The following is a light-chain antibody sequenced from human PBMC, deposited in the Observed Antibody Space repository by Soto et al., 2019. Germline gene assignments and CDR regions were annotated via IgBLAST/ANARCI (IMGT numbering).Light chain of an antibody. CDR1: SGHSSYA. Sequence: QAVVTQSPSASASLGASVKLTCTLSSGHSSYAIAWHQQQPEKGPRYLMKLNSDGSHSKGDGIPDRFSGSSSGAEHYLTISSLQSEDEADYYCQTWGTGTRGVFGGGTKVTVL. CDR2: LNSDGSH. J-gene: IGLJ3*02. CDR3: QTWGTGTRGV. V-gene: IGLV4-69*01.